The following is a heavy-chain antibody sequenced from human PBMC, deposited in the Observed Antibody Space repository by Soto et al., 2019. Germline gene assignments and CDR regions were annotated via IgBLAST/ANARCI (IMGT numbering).Heavy chain of an antibody. J-gene: IGHJ4*02. CDR1: GFTFSSYA. CDR2: ISYDGSNK. CDR3: ARDTDDLRRKGSDY. D-gene: IGHD3-3*01. V-gene: IGHV3-30-3*01. Sequence: QVQLVESGGGVVQPGRSLRLSCAASGFTFSSYAMNWVRQAPGKGLEWVAVISYDGSNKYYADSVKGRFTISRDNAKTTKYLQMNIQRAEDKAVYYCARDTDDLRRKGSDYWGQGTMVTVSS.